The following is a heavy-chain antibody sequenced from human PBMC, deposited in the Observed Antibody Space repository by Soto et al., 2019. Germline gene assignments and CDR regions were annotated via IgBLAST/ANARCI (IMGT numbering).Heavy chain of an antibody. CDR3: ARFSGYFDY. Sequence: ETLSLTCTVSGGSISSYYWSWIRQPPGKGLEWIGYIYYSGSTNYNPSLKSRVTISVDTSKNQFSLKLSSVTAADTAVYYCARFSGYFDYWGQGTLVTVSS. CDR2: IYYSGST. V-gene: IGHV4-59*08. J-gene: IGHJ4*02. CDR1: GGSISSYY.